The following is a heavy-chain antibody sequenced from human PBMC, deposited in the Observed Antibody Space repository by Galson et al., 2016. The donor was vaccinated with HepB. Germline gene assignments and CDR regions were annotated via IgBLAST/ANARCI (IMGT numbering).Heavy chain of an antibody. Sequence: SLRLSCAASGSTFSDYYMSWIRQAPGKGLEWVAVLWYDGSNRYYVDSVKGRFTISRDNSKNTLYLQMTSLRAEDTAVYYCARGTSVYCTRATCYREGSFDYWGQGTLVTVSS. CDR1: GSTFSDYY. CDR3: ARGTSVYCTRATCYREGSFDY. D-gene: IGHD2-2*01. J-gene: IGHJ4*02. V-gene: IGHV3-33*08. CDR2: LWYDGSNR.